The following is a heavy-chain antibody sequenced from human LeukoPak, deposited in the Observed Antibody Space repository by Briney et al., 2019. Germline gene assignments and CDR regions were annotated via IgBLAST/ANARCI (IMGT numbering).Heavy chain of an antibody. D-gene: IGHD3-22*01. CDR3: ARRRWTMIVVAHLYYFDY. CDR1: GGSISSYY. CDR2: IYYSGST. V-gene: IGHV4-59*12. J-gene: IGHJ4*02. Sequence: SETLSLTCTVSGGSISSYYWSWIRQPPGKGLEWIGYIYYSGSTNYNPSLKSRVTISVDTSKNQFSLKLSSVTAADTAVYYCARRRWTMIVVAHLYYFDYWGQGTLVTVSS.